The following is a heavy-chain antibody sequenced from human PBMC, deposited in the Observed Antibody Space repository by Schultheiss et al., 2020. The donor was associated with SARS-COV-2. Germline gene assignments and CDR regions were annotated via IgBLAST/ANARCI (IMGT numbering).Heavy chain of an antibody. J-gene: IGHJ4*02. CDR1: GGSMSSSNYY. CDR3: ARYYSAYGGTYDY. Sequence: SETLSLTCTVSGGSMSSSNYYWSWIRQHPGKGLEWIGYIYYSGSSYYNPSLKSRVTISVDTSKNQFSLKLSSVTAADTALYFCARYYSAYGGTYDYWGQGTLVTVSS. V-gene: IGHV4-31*03. CDR2: IYYSGSS. D-gene: IGHD5-12*01.